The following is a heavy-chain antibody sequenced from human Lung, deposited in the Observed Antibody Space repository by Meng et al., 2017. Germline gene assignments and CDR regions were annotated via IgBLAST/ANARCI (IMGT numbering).Heavy chain of an antibody. D-gene: IGHD1-1*01. J-gene: IGHJ1*01. CDR1: GLTSTDHW. CDR3: TNDRLNH. V-gene: IGHV3-74*01. Sequence: VLCVKSVVGLVPTGRSLELPCAAHGLTSTDHWMTWARQGTGKGLVWVSRINRDGTKPTYADSVKGRFTISRDNAKNTLYLQMNNLRSEDTAFYYCTNDRLNHWGQGALVTVSS. CDR2: INRDGTKP.